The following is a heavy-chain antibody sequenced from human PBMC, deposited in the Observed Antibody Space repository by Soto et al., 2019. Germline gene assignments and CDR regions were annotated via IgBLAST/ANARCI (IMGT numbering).Heavy chain of an antibody. J-gene: IGHJ6*02. V-gene: IGHV1-69*13. D-gene: IGHD4-4*01. CDR2: IIPIFGTA. CDR1: GGTFSSYA. CDR3: ARDCDYSNYVRYYYYGMDV. Sequence: ASVKVSCKASGGTFSSYAISWVRQAPGQGLEWMGGIIPIFGTANYAQKFQGRVTITADESTSTAYMELSSLRSEDTAVYYCARDCDYSNYVRYYYYGMDVWGQGTTVTVSS.